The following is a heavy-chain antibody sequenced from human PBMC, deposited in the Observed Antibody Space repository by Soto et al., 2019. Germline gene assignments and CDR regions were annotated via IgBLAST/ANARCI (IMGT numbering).Heavy chain of an antibody. Sequence: GGSLRLSCAASGFTFSSYAMSWVRQAPGKGLEWVSAISGSGGSTYYADSVKGRFTISRDNSKNTLYLQMNSLRAEDTAVYYCAKVGYDFWSGYYDYWGQGTLVTVSS. CDR2: ISGSGGST. V-gene: IGHV3-23*01. D-gene: IGHD3-3*01. J-gene: IGHJ4*02. CDR3: AKVGYDFWSGYYDY. CDR1: GFTFSSYA.